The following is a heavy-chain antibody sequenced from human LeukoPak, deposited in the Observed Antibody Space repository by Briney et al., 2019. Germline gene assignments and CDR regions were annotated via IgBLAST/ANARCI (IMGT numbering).Heavy chain of an antibody. CDR2: IIPIFGTA. D-gene: IGHD3-10*01. CDR3: ARGPRITLVRGGQWYFYMDV. Sequence: GASVKVSCKASGGTFSSYAISWVRQAPGQGLEWMGGIIPIFGTANYAQKFQGRVTITADESTSTAYMEPSSLRSEDTAVYYCARGPRITLVRGGQWYFYMDVWGKGTTVTVSS. V-gene: IGHV1-69*13. CDR1: GGTFSSYA. J-gene: IGHJ6*03.